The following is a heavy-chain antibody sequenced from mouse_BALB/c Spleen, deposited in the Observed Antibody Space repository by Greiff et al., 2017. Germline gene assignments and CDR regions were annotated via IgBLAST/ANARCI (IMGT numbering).Heavy chain of an antibody. V-gene: IGHV3-2*02. J-gene: IGHJ1*01. CDR3: ARGGLRRYFDV. CDR2: ISYSGST. CDR1: GYSITSDYA. Sequence: DVKLVESGPGLVKPSQSLSLTCTVTGYSITSDYAWNWIRQFPGNKLEWMGYISYSGSTSYNPSLKSRISITRDTSKNQFFLQLNSVTTEDTATYYCARGGLRRYFDVWGAGTTVTVSS. D-gene: IGHD2-4*01.